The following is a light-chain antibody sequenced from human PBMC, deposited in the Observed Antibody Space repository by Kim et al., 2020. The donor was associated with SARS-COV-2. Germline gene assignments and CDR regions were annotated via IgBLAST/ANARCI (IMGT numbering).Light chain of an antibody. J-gene: IGLJ1*01. Sequence: GQSITIPCTGTSSDVGGYNYVSWYQQHPGKAPKLMIYDVSKRPSGVSNRFSGSKSGNTASLTISGLQAEDEADYYCSSYTSSSTWVFGTGTKVTVL. CDR1: SSDVGGYNY. CDR2: DVS. CDR3: SSYTSSSTWV. V-gene: IGLV2-14*04.